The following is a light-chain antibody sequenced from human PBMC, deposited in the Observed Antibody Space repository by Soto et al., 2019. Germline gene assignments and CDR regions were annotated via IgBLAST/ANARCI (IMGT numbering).Light chain of an antibody. CDR3: SSYTSGSTLYV. Sequence: VLTQPASVSGSPGQSITISCTGTSSDVGSYNYVSWYQHHPGKAPRLMIYASSNRPSGVSHRFSGSRSGNTASLAISGLQAEEEADYYCSSYTSGSTLYVFGPGTKVTV. CDR1: SSDVGSYNY. V-gene: IGLV2-14*01. CDR2: ASS. J-gene: IGLJ1*01.